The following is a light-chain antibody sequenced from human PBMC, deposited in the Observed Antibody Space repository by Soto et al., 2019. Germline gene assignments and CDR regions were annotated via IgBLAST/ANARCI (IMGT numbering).Light chain of an antibody. J-gene: IGKJ2*01. CDR2: GAS. Sequence: EIVLTQSPGTQSLSPGERAALSCRASQSVRSNYLAWYQQKPGQAPRLLIYGASSRATGIPDRFSGTGSGTDFTLTLSRLEPEDFAVYYCQQYGGSPYTFGQGTKLEIK. V-gene: IGKV3-20*01. CDR3: QQYGGSPYT. CDR1: QSVRSNY.